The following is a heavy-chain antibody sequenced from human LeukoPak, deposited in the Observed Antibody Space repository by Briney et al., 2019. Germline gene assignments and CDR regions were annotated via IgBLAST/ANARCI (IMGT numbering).Heavy chain of an antibody. J-gene: IGHJ6*02. V-gene: IGHV3-38-3*01. CDR2: ISGGST. CDR1: GFTVSSNE. D-gene: IGHD3-10*01. Sequence: GGSLRLSCAASGFTVSSNEMSWFRQAPGKGLEWVSSISGGSTYYADSRKGRFTISRDNSKNTLHLQMNSLRAEDTAVYYCIDGRVRGVIRRYYYGMDVWGQGTTVTVSS. CDR3: IDGRVRGVIRRYYYGMDV.